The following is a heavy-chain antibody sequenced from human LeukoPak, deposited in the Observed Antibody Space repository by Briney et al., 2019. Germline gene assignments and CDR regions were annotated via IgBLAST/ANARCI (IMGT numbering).Heavy chain of an antibody. V-gene: IGHV1-2*02. J-gene: IGHJ3*02. Sequence: GASVKVSCKASGYTFTGYYMHWVRQAPGQGLEWMGWINPNSGGTNYAQKFQGRVTMTRDTSISTAYMELSRLTSDDTAMFYCAIRPPSAFDIWGQGTMVTVSS. CDR2: INPNSGGT. CDR3: AIRPPSAFDI. CDR1: GYTFTGYY. D-gene: IGHD3-16*01.